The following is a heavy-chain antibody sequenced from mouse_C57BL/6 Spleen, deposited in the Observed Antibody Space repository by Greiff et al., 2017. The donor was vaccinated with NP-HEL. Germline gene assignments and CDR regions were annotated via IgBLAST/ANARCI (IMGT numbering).Heavy chain of an antibody. V-gene: IGHV1-14*01. J-gene: IGHJ1*03. CDR1: GYTFTSYV. Sequence: EVQLQQSGPELVKPGASVKMSCKASGYTFTSYVMHWVKQKPGQGLEWIGYIYPYNDGTKYNEKFKGKATLTSDKSSSTAYMELSSLTSEDSAVYYCARPYGYDVGWYFDVWGTGTTVTVSS. CDR2: IYPYNDGT. D-gene: IGHD2-2*01. CDR3: ARPYGYDVGWYFDV.